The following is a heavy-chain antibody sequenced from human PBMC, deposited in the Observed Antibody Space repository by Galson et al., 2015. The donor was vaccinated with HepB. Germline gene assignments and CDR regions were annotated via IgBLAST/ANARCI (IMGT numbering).Heavy chain of an antibody. CDR2: ISAYNGNT. V-gene: IGHV1-18*01. CDR1: GYTFISYG. Sequence: SVKVSCKASGYTFISYGISWVRQAPGQGLEWMGWISAYNGNTNLAQKLQGRVTMTTDTSTSTAYMDLRSLRSDDTAVYYCARDHCSSTSCYESDYYYYMDVWGKGTTVTVSS. D-gene: IGHD2-2*01. CDR3: ARDHCSSTSCYESDYYYYMDV. J-gene: IGHJ6*03.